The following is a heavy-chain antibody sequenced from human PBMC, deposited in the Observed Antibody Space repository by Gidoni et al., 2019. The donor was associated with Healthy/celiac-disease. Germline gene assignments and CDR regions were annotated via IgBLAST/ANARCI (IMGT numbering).Heavy chain of an antibody. J-gene: IGHJ4*02. V-gene: IGHV3-21*01. D-gene: IGHD4-17*01. CDR1: GFTFSSYS. CDR2: ISSSSSYI. CDR3: ARDSRDYGDYVFDY. Sequence: EVQLVASGGGLVKPGGSLRLSCAASGFTFSSYSMNWVRQAPGKGLEVVSSISSSSSYIYYADSVKGRFTISRDNAKNSLYLQMNSLRAEDTAVYYCARDSRDYGDYVFDYWGQGTLVTVSS.